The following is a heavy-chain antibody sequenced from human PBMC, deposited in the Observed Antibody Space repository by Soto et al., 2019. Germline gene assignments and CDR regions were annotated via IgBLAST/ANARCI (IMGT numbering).Heavy chain of an antibody. CDR3: AKVVSYGDYVLQYYFDY. CDR1: GFTFSSYW. V-gene: IGHV3-23*01. Sequence: GGSLRLSCAASGFTFSSYWMSWVRQAPGKGLEWVSAISGSGGSTYYADSVKGRFTISRDNSKNTLYLQMNSLRAEDTAVYYCAKVVSYGDYVLQYYFDYWGQGTLVTVSS. J-gene: IGHJ4*02. D-gene: IGHD4-17*01. CDR2: ISGSGGST.